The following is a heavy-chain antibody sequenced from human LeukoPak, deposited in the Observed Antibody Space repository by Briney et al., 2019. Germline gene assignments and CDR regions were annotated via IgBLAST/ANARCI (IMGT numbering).Heavy chain of an antibody. CDR1: GFTFTSYF. CDR2: INPRGGST. J-gene: IGHJ4*02. CDR3: AREPGGDYGSDY. Sequence: ASVKVSCKASGFTFTSYFMHWVRLAPGQGLEWMGIINPRGGSTTYAQKFQGRVTMTRDTSTSTVYMELTSLRSEDTAVYFCAREPGGDYGSDYWGQGTLVTVSS. D-gene: IGHD3-16*01. V-gene: IGHV1-46*03.